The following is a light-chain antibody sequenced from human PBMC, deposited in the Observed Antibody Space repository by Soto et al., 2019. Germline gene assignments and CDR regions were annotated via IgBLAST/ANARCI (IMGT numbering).Light chain of an antibody. CDR1: QTISTL. Sequence: DIQMTQSPSTLSASVGDRVTITCRASQTISTLLAWYQQRPGKAPNLLIYKASSLESGVPSRFSGSGSGTEFTLTISSLQPDDCATYFCQQYSTYPWTFGQGTKLEVK. CDR2: KAS. V-gene: IGKV1-5*03. CDR3: QQYSTYPWT. J-gene: IGKJ1*01.